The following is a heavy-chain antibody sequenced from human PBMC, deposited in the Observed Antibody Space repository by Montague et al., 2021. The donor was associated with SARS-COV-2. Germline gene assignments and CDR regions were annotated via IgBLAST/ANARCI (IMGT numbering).Heavy chain of an antibody. CDR2: LYCSGST. D-gene: IGHD3-22*01. CDR1: GGSISSSSYY. J-gene: IGHJ5*02. V-gene: IGHV4-39*01. CDR3: ARQEYYYDSSGYGRMDWFDP. Sequence: SETLSLTCTVYGGSISSSSYYWGWIRQPPGKGLEWIGSLYCSGSTYYNPSLKSRVTISVDTSKNQFSLKLSSVTAADTAVYYCARQEYYYDSSGYGRMDWFDPWGQGTMVTVSS.